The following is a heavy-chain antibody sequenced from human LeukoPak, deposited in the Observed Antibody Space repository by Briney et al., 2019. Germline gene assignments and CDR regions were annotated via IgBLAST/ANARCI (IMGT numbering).Heavy chain of an antibody. J-gene: IGHJ4*02. CDR3: VRSRMGDGYNFAY. CDR2: LCYGGGS. CDR1: GGSISRDNYC. V-gene: IGHV4-39*01. Sequence: SETLSLTCSVSGGSISRDNYCWGWIRQPPVKGLEWIGSLCYGGGSYNNPSLKSRVTISVDTSKNQLSLKLSSVTAADTAVYYCVRSRMGDGYNFAYWGQGILVTVSS. D-gene: IGHD5-24*01.